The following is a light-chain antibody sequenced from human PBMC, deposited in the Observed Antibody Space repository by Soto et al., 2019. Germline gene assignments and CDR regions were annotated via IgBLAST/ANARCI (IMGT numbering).Light chain of an antibody. CDR1: QSVSNW. CDR3: QQYGSSPPRT. J-gene: IGKJ1*01. V-gene: IGKV3-20*01. CDR2: GDS. Sequence: TQSPSFLSLSEGDRVTITCRASQSVSNWLAWYQQQPGQAPMVLIYGDSTRATDGPAMFSGSGSGADFTLSISRLEPEDYAVYYCQQYGSSPPRTFGHGTKVDIK.